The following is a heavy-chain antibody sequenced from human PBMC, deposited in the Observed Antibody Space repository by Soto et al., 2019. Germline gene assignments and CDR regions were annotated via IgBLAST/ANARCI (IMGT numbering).Heavy chain of an antibody. Sequence: SETLSLTCTVSGGSISSYYWSWIRQPPGKGLEWIGYIYYSGSTNYNPSLKSRVTISVDTSKNQFSLKLSSVTAADTAVYYCARGVLRQQVWFDPCGQGTLVTVSS. J-gene: IGHJ5*02. CDR3: ARGVLRQQVWFDP. D-gene: IGHD6-13*01. CDR2: IYYSGST. V-gene: IGHV4-59*01. CDR1: GGSISSYY.